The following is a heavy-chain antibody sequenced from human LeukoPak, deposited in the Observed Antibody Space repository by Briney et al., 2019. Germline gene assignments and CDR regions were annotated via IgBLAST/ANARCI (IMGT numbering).Heavy chain of an antibody. D-gene: IGHD6-6*01. J-gene: IGHJ6*03. CDR1: GFTFSSYS. Sequence: GGSLRLSCAASGFTFSSYSMNWVRQAPGKGLEWVSSISSSSSYIYYADSVRGRFTISRDNAKNSLYLQMNSLRAEDTVVYYCARLGSSSSGYYYYYYYMDVWGKGTTVTVSS. CDR2: ISSSSSYI. V-gene: IGHV3-21*01. CDR3: ARLGSSSSGYYYYYYYMDV.